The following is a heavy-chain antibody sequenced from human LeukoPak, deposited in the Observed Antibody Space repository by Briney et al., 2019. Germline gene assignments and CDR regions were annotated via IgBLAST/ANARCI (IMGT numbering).Heavy chain of an antibody. CDR1: GFSFSSYA. CDR3: LIGNYGGNSPFDY. Sequence: GGSLRLSCEASGFSFSSYAMSWVRQAPGKGLEWVSAISGSGGRTYYVDSVKGRFTISRDNAKNSLYLQMNSLRDEDTAVYYCLIGNYGGNSPFDYWGQGTLVTVSS. D-gene: IGHD4-23*01. V-gene: IGHV3-23*01. J-gene: IGHJ4*02. CDR2: ISGSGGRT.